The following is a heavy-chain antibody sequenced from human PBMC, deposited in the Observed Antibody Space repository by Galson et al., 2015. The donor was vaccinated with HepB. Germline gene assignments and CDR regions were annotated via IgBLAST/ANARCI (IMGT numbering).Heavy chain of an antibody. J-gene: IGHJ1*01. CDR1: GYTFTGYY. Sequence: SVKVSCKASGYTFTGYYMHWVRQAPGQGLEWMGRINPNSGGTNYAQKFQGRVTMTRDTSISTAYMELSRLRSDDTAVYYCAREVEWELLAYFQHWGQGTLVTVSS. CDR3: AREVEWELLAYFQH. CDR2: INPNSGGT. V-gene: IGHV1-2*06. D-gene: IGHD1-26*01.